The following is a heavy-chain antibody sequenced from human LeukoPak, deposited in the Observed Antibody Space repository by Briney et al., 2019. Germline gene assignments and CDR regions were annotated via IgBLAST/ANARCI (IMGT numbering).Heavy chain of an antibody. J-gene: IGHJ5*02. CDR1: GYTFTSYY. CDR2: ISAYNGNT. D-gene: IGHD6-6*01. V-gene: IGHV1-18*04. CDR3: ARCRDRAYSSSSSGWFDP. Sequence: GASVKVSCKASGYTFTSYYMHWVRQAPGQGLEWMGWISAYNGNTNYAQKLQGRVTMTTDTSTSTAYMELRSLRSDDTAVYYCARCRDRAYSSSSSGWFDPWGQGTLVTVSS.